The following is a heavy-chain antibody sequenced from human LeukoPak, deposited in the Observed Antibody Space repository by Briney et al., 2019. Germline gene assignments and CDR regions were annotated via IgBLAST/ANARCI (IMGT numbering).Heavy chain of an antibody. J-gene: IGHJ4*02. CDR3: ATPPYSYGSFDY. Sequence: VRQAPGKGLEWVSAISGSGGSTYYADSVKGRFTISRDNSKNTLYLQMNSLRAEDTAVYYCATPPYSYGSFDYWGQGALVTVSS. V-gene: IGHV3-23*01. CDR2: ISGSGGST. D-gene: IGHD5-18*01.